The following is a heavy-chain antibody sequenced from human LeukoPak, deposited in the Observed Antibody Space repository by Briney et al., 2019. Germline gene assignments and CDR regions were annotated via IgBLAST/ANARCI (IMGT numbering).Heavy chain of an antibody. CDR2: IYYSGST. J-gene: IGHJ6*03. D-gene: IGHD1-26*01. Sequence: SETLSLTCTVSGYSISSGYYWSWIRQPPGKGLEWIGYIYYSGSTNYNPSLKSRVTISVDTSKNQFSLKLSSVTAADTAVYYCARDRGPNSGYYYYYMDVWGKGTTVTVSS. CDR1: GYSISSGYY. V-gene: IGHV4-61*01. CDR3: ARDRGPNSGYYYYYMDV.